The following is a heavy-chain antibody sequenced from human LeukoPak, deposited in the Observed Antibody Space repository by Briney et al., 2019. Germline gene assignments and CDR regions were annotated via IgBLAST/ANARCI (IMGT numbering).Heavy chain of an antibody. J-gene: IGHJ6*03. Sequence: ASVKVSCKASGYTFTSYDINWVRQATGQGLEWMGWMNPNSGNTGYAQKFQGRVTITRNTSISTAYMELSSLRSEDTAVYYCARAPKPPYSSSWYDDYYYYMDVWGKGTTVTVSS. CDR2: MNPNSGNT. CDR3: ARAPKPPYSSSWYDDYYYYMDV. CDR1: GYTFTSYD. D-gene: IGHD6-13*01. V-gene: IGHV1-8*03.